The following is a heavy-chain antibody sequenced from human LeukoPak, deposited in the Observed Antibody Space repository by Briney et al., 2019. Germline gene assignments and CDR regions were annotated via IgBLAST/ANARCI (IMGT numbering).Heavy chain of an antibody. V-gene: IGHV3-48*03. D-gene: IGHD2-21*02. CDR2: ISSSGGTI. CDR1: GFTFSSSE. J-gene: IGHJ2*01. Sequence: GGSLRLSCAASGFTFSSSEMNWVRQAPGKGLEWVSYISSSGGTISYADSVKGRFTISRDNAKNALYLQMNSLRADDTAVYYCARVELAYCGGDCYPYWYFDLWGRGTLVTVSS. CDR3: ARVELAYCGGDCYPYWYFDL.